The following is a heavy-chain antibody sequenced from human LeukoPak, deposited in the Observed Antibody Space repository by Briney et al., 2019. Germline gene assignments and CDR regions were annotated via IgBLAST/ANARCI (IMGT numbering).Heavy chain of an antibody. V-gene: IGHV3-21*01. Sequence: PGGSLRLSCAASGFTFSSYSMNWVRQAPGKGLEWVPSISSSSSYIYYADSVKGRFTISRDNAKNSLYLQMNSLRAEDTAVYYCARGHYDSSGYYTFDYWGQGTLVTVSS. CDR2: ISSSSSYI. CDR3: ARGHYDSSGYYTFDY. D-gene: IGHD3-22*01. J-gene: IGHJ4*02. CDR1: GFTFSSYS.